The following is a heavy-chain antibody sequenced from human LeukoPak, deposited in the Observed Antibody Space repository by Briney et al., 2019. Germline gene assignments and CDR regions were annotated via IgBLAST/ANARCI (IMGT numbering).Heavy chain of an antibody. D-gene: IGHD4-17*01. Sequence: GGSLRLSCAASGFTFSSNDMHWVRQATGKGLEWVSVIGTGGDTYYADSVKGRFTISRENAKSSLYLEMKNVRVGDTAVYYCARSGGYGDYSWGQGTLVTVSS. CDR1: GFTFSSND. J-gene: IGHJ4*02. V-gene: IGHV3-13*01. CDR2: IGTGGDT. CDR3: ARSGGYGDYS.